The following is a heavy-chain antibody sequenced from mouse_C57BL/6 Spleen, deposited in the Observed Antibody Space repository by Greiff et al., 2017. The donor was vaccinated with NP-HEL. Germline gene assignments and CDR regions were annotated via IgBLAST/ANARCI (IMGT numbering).Heavy chain of an antibody. CDR2: ISYDGSN. J-gene: IGHJ2*01. Sequence: DVKLQESGPGLVKPSQSLSLTCSVTGYSITSGYYWNWIRQFPGNKLEWMGYISYDGSNNYNPYLKNRISITRDTSKNQFFLKLNSVTTEDTATYYCARGLFDYWGQGTTLTVSS. CDR1: GYSITSGYY. CDR3: ARGLFDY. V-gene: IGHV3-6*01.